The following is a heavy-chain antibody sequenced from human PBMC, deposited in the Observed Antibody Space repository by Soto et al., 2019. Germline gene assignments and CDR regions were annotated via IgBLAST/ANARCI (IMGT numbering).Heavy chain of an antibody. Sequence: QVQLQQWGAGLLKPSETLSLTCAVSGESFSGYWSWIRQPPGKGLEWIGEINHGGVTVYNPSLKSRVSISVDTSNEQLSLRLNSVPAADTAVYYCARHRSGAYDFDYWGQGTLVTVSS. V-gene: IGHV4-34*01. D-gene: IGHD5-12*01. CDR1: GESFSGY. J-gene: IGHJ4*02. CDR3: ARHRSGAYDFDY. CDR2: INHGGVT.